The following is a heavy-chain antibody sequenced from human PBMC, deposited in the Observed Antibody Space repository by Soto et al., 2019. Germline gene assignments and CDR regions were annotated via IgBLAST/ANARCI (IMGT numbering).Heavy chain of an antibody. CDR3: AKDLGTSGRPGLFAP. J-gene: IGHJ5*02. V-gene: IGHV6-1*01. CDR2: TYYRSEWHY. CDR1: GDSVSSNSAV. D-gene: IGHD2-2*01. Sequence: PSQTLSLTCAISGDSVSSNSAVWTWIGQSPSRGLEWLGRTYYRSEWHYQYAPSVRSRITINPDTSKNQMSLQLNSVTPEDTAVYYFAKDLGTSGRPGLFAPWGPGTLVTVSS.